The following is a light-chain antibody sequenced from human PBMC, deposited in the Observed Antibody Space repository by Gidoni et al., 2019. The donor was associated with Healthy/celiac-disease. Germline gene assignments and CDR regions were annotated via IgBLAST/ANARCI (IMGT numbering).Light chain of an antibody. J-gene: IGLJ2*01. V-gene: IGLV3-1*01. CDR2: QDS. CDR3: QAWDSSTGV. Sequence: SYELTQPPSVSVSPGQTASITCSGDKLGDNYACWYQQKPGQSPVLVIYQDSKRPSGIPERFSGSNSGNTATLTIGGTQAMDEADYYCQAWDSSTGVFGGGTKLTVL. CDR1: KLGDNY.